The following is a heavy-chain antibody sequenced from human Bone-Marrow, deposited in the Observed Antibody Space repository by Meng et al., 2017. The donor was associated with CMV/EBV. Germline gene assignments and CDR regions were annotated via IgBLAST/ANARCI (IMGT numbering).Heavy chain of an antibody. D-gene: IGHD2-2*01. Sequence: ASVKVSCKASGYIFTNYGINWVRQAPGQALEWMGWISAYNGNTKNAQKFQGRVTMTTDTSTSTAYMELRSLTSDDTDGDYFARDGIPNCITTSCYFVWNWFDPWGQGPLVTVSS. CDR2: ISAYNGNT. V-gene: IGHV1-18*01. J-gene: IGHJ5*02. CDR3: ARDGIPNCITTSCYFVWNWFDP. CDR1: GYIFTNYG.